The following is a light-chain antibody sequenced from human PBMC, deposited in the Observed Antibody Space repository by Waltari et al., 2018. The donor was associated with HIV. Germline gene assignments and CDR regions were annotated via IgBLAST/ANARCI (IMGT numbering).Light chain of an antibody. CDR3: SSYVGSNTF. V-gene: IGLV2-23*02. CDR2: EVT. CDR1: STAAGTYNL. Sequence: QSALTQPASVSGSPGQSITLSCPGTSTAAGTYNLVSWYQQHPDKAPKLIIYEVTKRPSGVSNRFSGSKAGNTASLTISGLQADDEADYYCSSYVGSNTFFGTGTKVTVL. J-gene: IGLJ1*01.